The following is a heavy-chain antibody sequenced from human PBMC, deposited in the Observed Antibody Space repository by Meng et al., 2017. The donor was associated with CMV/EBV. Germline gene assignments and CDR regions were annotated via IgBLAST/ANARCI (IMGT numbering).Heavy chain of an antibody. CDR1: GGSFSGYY. CDR3: ARGGRIVVVPAAISRTRNNWFDP. D-gene: IGHD2-2*02. CDR2: INHSGST. V-gene: IGHV4-34*01. Sequence: SETLSLTCAVYGGSFSGYYWSWIRQPPGKGLEWLGEINHSGSTNYNPSLKSRGTISVDTSKNQFSLKLSSVTAADTAVYYCARGGRIVVVPAAISRTRNNWFDPWGQGTLVTVSS. J-gene: IGHJ5*02.